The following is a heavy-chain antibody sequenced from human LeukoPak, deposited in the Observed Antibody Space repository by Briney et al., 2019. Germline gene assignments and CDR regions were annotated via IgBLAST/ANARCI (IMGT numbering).Heavy chain of an antibody. CDR2: ISGSGGNT. V-gene: IGHV3-23*01. D-gene: IGHD3-10*01. CDR3: AKDRRAGSYDY. J-gene: IGHJ4*02. CDR1: GFTFRNG. Sequence: GGSLRLSCAASGFTFRNGMTWVRQAPGKGLEWVSAISGSGGNTYYADSVKSRFTISRDNSKNTLYLQMNSLRAEDTAVYYCAKDRRAGSYDYWGQGTLVTVSS.